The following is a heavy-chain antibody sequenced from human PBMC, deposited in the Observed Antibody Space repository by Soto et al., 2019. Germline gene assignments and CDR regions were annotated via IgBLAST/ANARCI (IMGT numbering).Heavy chain of an antibody. Sequence: SETPSLTCSVSGDSINSDKYYWGWIRQPPGKGLEWIGSIYFRGNTYYNPSLQTRVTISLDKSKSQFSLKLNSVTAADSAVYFCARLEGLATISYYFDFWGQGALVTVSS. CDR3: ARLEGLATISYYFDF. CDR2: IYFRGNT. V-gene: IGHV4-39*01. CDR1: GDSINSDKYY. J-gene: IGHJ4*02. D-gene: IGHD3-9*01.